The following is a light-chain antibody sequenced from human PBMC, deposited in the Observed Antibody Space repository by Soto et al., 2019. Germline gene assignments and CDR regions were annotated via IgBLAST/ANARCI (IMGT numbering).Light chain of an antibody. J-gene: IGKJ4*01. CDR2: GAS. V-gene: IGKV3-15*01. Sequence: EIVMTQSPATLSVSPGERATLSCRASRSVNSNLAWYQQKPGQAPRLLIYGASTRATNIPARFSASGSGTEFTLTISSLQYEDVAVYYCQQYNNWPSLTFGGGTKVEIK. CDR1: RSVNSN. CDR3: QQYNNWPSLT.